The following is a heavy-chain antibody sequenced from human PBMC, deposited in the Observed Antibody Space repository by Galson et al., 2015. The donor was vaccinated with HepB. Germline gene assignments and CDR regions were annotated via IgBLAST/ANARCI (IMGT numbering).Heavy chain of an antibody. Sequence: SMRLSCAASGFTFSSYAMHWVRQAPGKGLEWVAVISYDGSNKYYADSVKGRFTISRDNSKNTLYLQMNSLRAEDTAVYYCARGRRITIFGVVTANYYYYGMDVWGQGTTVTVSS. CDR2: ISYDGSNK. CDR1: GFTFSSYA. D-gene: IGHD3-3*01. CDR3: ARGRRITIFGVVTANYYYYGMDV. V-gene: IGHV3-30-3*01. J-gene: IGHJ6*02.